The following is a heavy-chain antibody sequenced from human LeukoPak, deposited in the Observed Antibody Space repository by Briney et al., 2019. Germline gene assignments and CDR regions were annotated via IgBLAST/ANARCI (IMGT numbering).Heavy chain of an antibody. D-gene: IGHD2-15*01. CDR1: GYTFNSYG. CDR2: ISTYSGNP. V-gene: IGHV1-18*01. CDR3: ARGSLLLDY. Sequence: ASVKVSCKASGYTFNSYGITWVRQAPGQGLEWMGWISTYSGNPNYAQKLQDRVTMTKDTSMSTAYMELRSLRSDDTAVYYCARGSLLLDYWGQGTLVTVSS. J-gene: IGHJ4*02.